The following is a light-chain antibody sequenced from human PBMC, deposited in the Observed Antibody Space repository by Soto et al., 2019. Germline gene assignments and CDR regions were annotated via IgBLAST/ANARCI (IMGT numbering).Light chain of an antibody. CDR1: SSDVGGYNY. CDR3: CSYAAGSAPYV. CDR2: EVN. J-gene: IGLJ1*01. Sequence: QSALTQPASVSGSPGQSITISCTGTSSDVGGYNYVSWYQKHPGKAPKLMIYEVNNRPSGVSNRFSGSKSGNTASLTISGLQAEDEADYYCCSYAAGSAPYVFGSGTKLTVL. V-gene: IGLV2-14*01.